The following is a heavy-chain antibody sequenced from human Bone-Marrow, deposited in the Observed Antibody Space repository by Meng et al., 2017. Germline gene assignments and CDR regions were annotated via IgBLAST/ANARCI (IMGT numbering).Heavy chain of an antibody. CDR2: IWYDGSNK. Sequence: GGSLRLSCAASGFTFSSYGMHWVRQAPGKGLEWVAVIWYDGSNKYYADSVKGRFTISRDNSKNTLYLQMNSLRAENTAVYYCARDRYSRQMGINDWGQGTLVTVSS. J-gene: IGHJ4*02. CDR1: GFTFSSYG. D-gene: IGHD3-16*02. CDR3: ARDRYSRQMGIND. V-gene: IGHV3-33*01.